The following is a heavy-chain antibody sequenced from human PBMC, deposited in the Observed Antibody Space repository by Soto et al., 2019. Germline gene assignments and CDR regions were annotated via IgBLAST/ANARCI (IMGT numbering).Heavy chain of an antibody. CDR3: AKDQDIVVVVAATGFDY. J-gene: IGHJ4*02. Sequence: EVQLLESGGGLVQPGGSLRLSCAASGFTFSSYAMSWVRQAPGKGLEWVSAISGSGGSTYYADSVKGRFTISRDNSKNTLYLQMKSLRAEDTAVYYCAKDQDIVVVVAATGFDYWGQGTLVTVSS. CDR1: GFTFSSYA. D-gene: IGHD2-15*01. CDR2: ISGSGGST. V-gene: IGHV3-23*01.